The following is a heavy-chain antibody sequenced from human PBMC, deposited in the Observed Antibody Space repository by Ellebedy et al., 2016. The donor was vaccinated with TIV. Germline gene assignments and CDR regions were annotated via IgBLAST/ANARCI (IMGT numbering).Heavy chain of an antibody. Sequence: GGSLRLXCTASGFPFDSYGMHWVRQAPGKGLEWVAVISYDGSNKYYADSVKGRFTISRDNSKNTLYLQMNSLRAEDTAVYYCAKDPSVFGSMLRALDYWGQGTLVTVSS. J-gene: IGHJ4*02. CDR1: GFPFDSYG. CDR2: ISYDGSNK. V-gene: IGHV3-30*18. D-gene: IGHD2-15*01. CDR3: AKDPSVFGSMLRALDY.